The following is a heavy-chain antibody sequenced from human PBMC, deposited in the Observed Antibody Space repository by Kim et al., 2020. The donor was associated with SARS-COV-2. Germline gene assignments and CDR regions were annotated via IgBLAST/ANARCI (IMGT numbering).Heavy chain of an antibody. Sequence: ASVKVSCKASGYTFTSYGISWVRQAPGQGLEWMGWISAYNGNTNYAQKLQGRVTMTTDTSTSTAYMELRSLRSDDTAVYYCARDQYYDISYGMDVWGQGTTVTVSS. CDR3: ARDQYYDISYGMDV. CDR1: GYTFTSYG. V-gene: IGHV1-18*01. D-gene: IGHD3-9*01. J-gene: IGHJ6*02. CDR2: ISAYNGNT.